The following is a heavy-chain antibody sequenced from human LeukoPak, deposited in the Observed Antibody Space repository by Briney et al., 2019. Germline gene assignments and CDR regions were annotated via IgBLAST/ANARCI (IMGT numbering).Heavy chain of an antibody. J-gene: IGHJ4*02. CDR3: ARDLDSSSWYAPGY. Sequence: GGSLRLSCAVSGFTFSSYWMDWVRQAPGKGLVWVSRINSDGRTTTYADSVKGRFTISRDNAKNSLYLQMNSLRAEDTAVYYCARDLDSSSWYAPGYWGQGTLVTVSS. CDR1: GFTFSSYW. CDR2: INSDGRTT. D-gene: IGHD6-13*01. V-gene: IGHV3-74*01.